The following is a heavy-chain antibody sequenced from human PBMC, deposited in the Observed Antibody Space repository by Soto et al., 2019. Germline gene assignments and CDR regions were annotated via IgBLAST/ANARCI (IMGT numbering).Heavy chain of an antibody. CDR2: IKQAGSEK. Sequence: EVQLVESGGGLVQTGGPLRLSCAASGFTFSAYWLSWVRQAPGKGLEWVGNIKQAGSEKYYVDSVNGRFIISRDDAKNSLFLQVNSLRVEDTAVYYCAREKRANGYFEYWGQGTLVTVSS. CDR3: AREKRANGYFEY. V-gene: IGHV3-7*01. CDR1: GFTFSAYW. D-gene: IGHD6-25*01. J-gene: IGHJ4*02.